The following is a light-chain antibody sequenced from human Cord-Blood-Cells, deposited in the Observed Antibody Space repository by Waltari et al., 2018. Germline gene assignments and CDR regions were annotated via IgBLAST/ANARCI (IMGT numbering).Light chain of an antibody. CDR1: QSVRSN. Sequence: EIVMTQSPATLSVSPGERATLSCRASQSVRSNLAWYQQKPGQAPRHLIYGASNRATGIPASLSGSGSGTEFTLTISSPQSEDFAVYYCQQYNTWPPWTFGQGTKVEIK. V-gene: IGKV3-15*01. J-gene: IGKJ1*01. CDR2: GAS. CDR3: QQYNTWPPWT.